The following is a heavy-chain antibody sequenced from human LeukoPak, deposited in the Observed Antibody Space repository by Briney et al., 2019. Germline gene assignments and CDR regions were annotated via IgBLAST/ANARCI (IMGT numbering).Heavy chain of an antibody. V-gene: IGHV4-59*01. D-gene: IGHD3-22*01. Sequence: PSETLSLTCTVSGGSINTFYWSWFRQSPGKGLEWIGFISYSVSTNYDPSLKSRVTILLDTPKNQVSLKLSSVTAADTAVYYCASTAWWLFFDSWGPGILVTVSS. J-gene: IGHJ4*02. CDR2: ISYSVST. CDR3: ASTAWWLFFDS. CDR1: GGSINTFY.